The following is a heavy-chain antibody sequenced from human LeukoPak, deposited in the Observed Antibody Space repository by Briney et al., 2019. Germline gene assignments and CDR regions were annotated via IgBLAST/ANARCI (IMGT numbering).Heavy chain of an antibody. V-gene: IGHV3-7*01. CDR2: INQDGSEM. Sequence: PGGSLRLSCAASGFTFSNYWMSWVRQAPGKGLEWLANINQDGSEMYYVDSVKGRFTISRDNGKNSLYLQINSLRADDTAVYYCARDQGSMIVIRNNKWYFQLWGRGTLVTVSS. CDR1: GFTFSNYW. CDR3: ARDQGSMIVIRNNKWYFQL. D-gene: IGHD3-22*01. J-gene: IGHJ2*01.